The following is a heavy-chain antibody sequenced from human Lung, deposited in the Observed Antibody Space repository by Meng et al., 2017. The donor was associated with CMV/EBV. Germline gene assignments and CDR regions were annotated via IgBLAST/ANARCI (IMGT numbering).Heavy chain of an antibody. CDR1: GGSFSGYY. Sequence: LXXAVYGGSFSGYYWSWIRQPPGKGLEWIGEINHSGSTNYNPSLKSRVTISVDTSKNQFSLKLSSVTAADTAVYYCARARVVPAYYYGMDVWGQRTXVTVSS. V-gene: IGHV4-34*01. CDR3: ARARVVPAYYYGMDV. J-gene: IGHJ6*02. CDR2: INHSGST. D-gene: IGHD2-2*01.